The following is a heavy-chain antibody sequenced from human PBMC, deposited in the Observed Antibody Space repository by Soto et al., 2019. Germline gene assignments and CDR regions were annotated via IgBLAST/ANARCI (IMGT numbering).Heavy chain of an antibody. CDR3: AHRPNWGINVLGA. Sequence: QITLKESGPTRVKPPQTLTLTCTLSGFSLNTGGGGVVWIRQPPGKALEWLALIYWNDDKRYSPSLKNRLTITKDTSRNQVVLTMTNMAPDDTGTYYCAHRPNWGINVLGAWGQGTTVTVSS. CDR2: IYWNDDK. J-gene: IGHJ6*02. CDR1: GFSLNTGGGG. V-gene: IGHV2-5*01. D-gene: IGHD7-27*01.